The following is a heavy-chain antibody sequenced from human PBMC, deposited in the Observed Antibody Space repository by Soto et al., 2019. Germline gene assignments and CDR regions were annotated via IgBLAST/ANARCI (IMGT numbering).Heavy chain of an antibody. Sequence: GESLKISCQASGYSFSNFWIAWVRQMPGEGLEWLGIIYPDDSDTRYSPSFLGQVTISADKSITTVFLQWSSLRASDTAMYYCARQIYDSDTGPNFQYYFDSWGQGTPVTVSS. V-gene: IGHV5-51*01. CDR2: IYPDDSDT. CDR3: ARQIYDSDTGPNFQYYFDS. CDR1: GYSFSNFW. D-gene: IGHD3-22*01. J-gene: IGHJ4*02.